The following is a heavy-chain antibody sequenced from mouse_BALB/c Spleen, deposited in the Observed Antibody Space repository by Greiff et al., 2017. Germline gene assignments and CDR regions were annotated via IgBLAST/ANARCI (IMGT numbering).Heavy chain of an antibody. V-gene: IGHV1S56*01. CDR2: IYPGNVNT. D-gene: IGHD2-14*01. Sequence: QVQLQQSGPELVKPGASVRISCKASGYTFTSYYIHWVKQRPGQGLEWIGWIYPGNVNTKYNEKFKGKATLTADKSSSTAYMQLSSLTSEDSAVYFCARGGYRSNFDYWGKGTTLTVSS. J-gene: IGHJ2*01. CDR3: ARGGYRSNFDY. CDR1: GYTFTSYY.